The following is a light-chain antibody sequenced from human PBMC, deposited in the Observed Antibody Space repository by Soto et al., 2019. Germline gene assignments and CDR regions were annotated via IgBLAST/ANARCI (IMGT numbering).Light chain of an antibody. CDR3: SSYTSSSTLYV. V-gene: IGLV2-14*01. Sequence: QSVLTQPASVSGSPGQSITISCAGTSSDVGGYNYVSWYQQHPGKAPKLVIYEVSNRPSGVSNRFSGSKSGNTAPLTISGLQAEDEADYYCSSYTSSSTLYVFGTGTKVT. CDR1: SSDVGGYNY. J-gene: IGLJ1*01. CDR2: EVS.